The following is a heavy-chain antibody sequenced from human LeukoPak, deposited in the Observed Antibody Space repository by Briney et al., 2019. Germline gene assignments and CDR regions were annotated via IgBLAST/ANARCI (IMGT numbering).Heavy chain of an antibody. CDR3: GSRVSTYGGGFDR. Sequence: RASETLSLTCCVSGDSLSSSNFHWGWIRPSPGEGLGWIGTIDYRGRTFYNPSLDNRVNLSADTSRNQLSLKVSSVTGTDTGIYCWGSRVSTYGGGFDRWGQGALVTVSS. J-gene: IGHJ5*02. CDR2: IDYRGRT. V-gene: IGHV4-39*01. D-gene: IGHD1-1*01. CDR1: GDSLSSSNFH.